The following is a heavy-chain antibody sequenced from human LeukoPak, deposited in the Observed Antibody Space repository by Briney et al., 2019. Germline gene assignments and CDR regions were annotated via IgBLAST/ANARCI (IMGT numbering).Heavy chain of an antibody. CDR1: GGTFSSYA. Sequence: GASVKVSCKASGGTFSSYAISWVRQAPGQGLEWMGGIIPIFGTANYAQKFQGRVTITADESTSTAYMELSSLRSEDTAVYYCARKDIVVVPAAAPGYGMDVWGRGTTVTVSS. CDR3: ARKDIVVVPAAAPGYGMDV. J-gene: IGHJ6*02. CDR2: IIPIFGTA. V-gene: IGHV1-69*13. D-gene: IGHD2-2*01.